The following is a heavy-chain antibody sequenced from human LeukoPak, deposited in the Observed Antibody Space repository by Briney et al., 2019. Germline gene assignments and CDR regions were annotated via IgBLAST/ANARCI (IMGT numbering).Heavy chain of an antibody. CDR2: ITASSTYI. CDR1: GFTFSGYT. Sequence: GGSLRLSCAASGFTFSGYTMAWVRQAPGKGLEWVSSITASSTYIYYADSVKGRFTISGDNAKNSLSLQMNSLRVEDTAVYYCAREGTALGIDCWGQGTLITVSS. V-gene: IGHV3-21*01. CDR3: AREGTALGIDC. D-gene: IGHD6-13*01. J-gene: IGHJ4*02.